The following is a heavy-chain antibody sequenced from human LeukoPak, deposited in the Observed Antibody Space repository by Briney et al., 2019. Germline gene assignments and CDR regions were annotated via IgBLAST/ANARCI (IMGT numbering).Heavy chain of an antibody. CDR2: IYNSATT. J-gene: IGHJ5*02. D-gene: IGHD3-16*02. CDR1: RASISANY. CDR3: ARYRFGWFDP. V-gene: IGHV4-4*07. Sequence: PSETLSLTSTVSRASISANYWTCIREPAGQGLECIGRIYNSATTNYHPSFKGRVTMSLDTSKNQFSLRLTSVTAADTAVYYCARYRFGWFDPWGQGMWVTVSS.